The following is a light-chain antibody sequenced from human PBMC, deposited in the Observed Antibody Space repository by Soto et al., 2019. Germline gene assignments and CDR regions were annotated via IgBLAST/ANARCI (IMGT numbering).Light chain of an antibody. J-gene: IGKJ2*01. CDR2: GAS. CDR3: HQYGSLYT. Sequence: EIVLTQSPGTLSLSPGERATLSCRASQSVSSSYLAWCQQKPGQAPRLLIYGASSRATGIPDRFSGSGSGTDFTLTISRLEPEDFAVYYCHQYGSLYTFGQGTKVEIK. CDR1: QSVSSSY. V-gene: IGKV3-20*01.